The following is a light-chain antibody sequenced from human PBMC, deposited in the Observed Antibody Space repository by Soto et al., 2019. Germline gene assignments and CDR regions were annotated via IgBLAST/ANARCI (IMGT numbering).Light chain of an antibody. CDR2: GAS. CDR1: QSVSSN. V-gene: IGKV3-15*01. Sequence: EIVMTQSPGTLSLSPGETATLSCRASQSVSSNYVAWFHQKPGQAPRLLIYGASTRATDMPGRFSGRGAGAEFTLTISSLQSEDFAVYYCQQYRSWPRTFGQGTKVDIK. J-gene: IGKJ1*01. CDR3: QQYRSWPRT.